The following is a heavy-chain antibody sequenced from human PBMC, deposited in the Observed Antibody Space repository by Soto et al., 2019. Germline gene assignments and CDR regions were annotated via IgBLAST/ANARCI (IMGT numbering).Heavy chain of an antibody. Sequence: LSLTCTVSGGSISSGGYYWSWIRQHPGKGLEWIGYIYYSGSTYYNPSLKSRVTISVDTSKNQFSLKLSSVTAADTAVYYCARDKITGLFDYWGQGTLVTAPQ. CDR3: ARDKITGLFDY. CDR2: IYYSGST. D-gene: IGHD2-8*02. V-gene: IGHV4-31*03. CDR1: GGSISSGGYY. J-gene: IGHJ4*02.